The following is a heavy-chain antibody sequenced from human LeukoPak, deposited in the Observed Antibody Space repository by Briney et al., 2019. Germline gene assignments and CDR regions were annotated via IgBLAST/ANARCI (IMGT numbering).Heavy chain of an antibody. V-gene: IGHV4-39*07. D-gene: IGHD2-15*01. CDR1: GGSISSSSYH. CDR3: ARAQSSNCSGGSCYPKDLDY. J-gene: IGHJ4*02. CDR2: IYYSGST. Sequence: SETLSLTCTVSGGSISSSSYHWGWIRQPPGKGLEWIGTIYYSGSTYYNPSLKSRVIISIDTSKNQFSLKLSSVTAADTAVYYCARAQSSNCSGGSCYPKDLDYWGQGTLVTVSS.